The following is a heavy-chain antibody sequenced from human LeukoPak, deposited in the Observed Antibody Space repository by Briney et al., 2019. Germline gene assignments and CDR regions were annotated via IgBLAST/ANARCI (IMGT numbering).Heavy chain of an antibody. CDR2: TYYRSKWYN. CDR3: ARSVLIQLLPIFDY. J-gene: IGHJ4*02. D-gene: IGHD5-18*01. CDR1: GDSVSSNSAA. Sequence: SQTLSLTCAISGDSVSSNSAAWNWIRQSPSRGLEWLGRTYYRSKWYNDYAVSVKSRITINPDTSKNQFPLQLNSVTPEDTAVYYCARSVLIQLLPIFDYWGQGTLVTVSS. V-gene: IGHV6-1*01.